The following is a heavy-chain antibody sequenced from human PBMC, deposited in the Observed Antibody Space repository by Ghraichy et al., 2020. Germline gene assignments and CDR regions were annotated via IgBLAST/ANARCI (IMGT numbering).Heavy chain of an antibody. D-gene: IGHD3-10*01. CDR2: ISYDGSNK. CDR3: AKENEPTGFGETHLDY. J-gene: IGHJ4*02. CDR1: GFTFSSYG. V-gene: IGHV3-30*18. Sequence: GGSLRLSCAASGFTFSSYGMHWVRQAPGKGLEWVAVISYDGSNKYYADSVKGRFTISRDNSKNTLYLQMNSLRAEDTAVYYCAKENEPTGFGETHLDYWGQGTLVTVSS.